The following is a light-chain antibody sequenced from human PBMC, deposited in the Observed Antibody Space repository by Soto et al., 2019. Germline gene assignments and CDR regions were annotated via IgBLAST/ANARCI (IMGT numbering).Light chain of an antibody. CDR2: GAS. Sequence: EIVLTQSPGTLSLSPGERATLSCRASQSVSSSYLAWYQQKPGQAPRLLIYGASRRATGIPDRFSGSGSGTDFTLTISRLEPEDFTVYYCQQYGSSLYTFGQGTKLESK. CDR1: QSVSSSY. J-gene: IGKJ2*01. CDR3: QQYGSSLYT. V-gene: IGKV3-20*01.